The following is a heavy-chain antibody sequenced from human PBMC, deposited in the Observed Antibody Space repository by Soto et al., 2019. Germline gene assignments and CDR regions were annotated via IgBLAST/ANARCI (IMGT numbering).Heavy chain of an antibody. CDR3: AGAPGIAAAGTLDY. V-gene: IGHV4-4*07. CDR2: IYTSGST. J-gene: IGHJ4*02. Sequence: SETLSLTCTVSGGSISSYYWSWIRQPAGKGLEWIGRIYTSGSTNYNPSLKSRVTMSVDTSKNQFPLKLSSVTAADTAVYYCAGAPGIAAAGTLDYWGQGTLVTVSS. D-gene: IGHD6-13*01. CDR1: GGSISSYY.